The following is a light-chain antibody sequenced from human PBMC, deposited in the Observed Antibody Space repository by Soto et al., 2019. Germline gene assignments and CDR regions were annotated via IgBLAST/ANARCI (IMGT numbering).Light chain of an antibody. Sequence: DIQMTQSPSSLSSSVGDRVTITCQASQDISNYLNWYQQKPGKAPKLLIYDASNLETGVPSRFSGSGSGTDFTFTISILQPEDIATYYWQQYDNLPYTFGQGTKLEIK. CDR1: QDISNY. CDR3: QQYDNLPYT. CDR2: DAS. V-gene: IGKV1-33*01. J-gene: IGKJ2*01.